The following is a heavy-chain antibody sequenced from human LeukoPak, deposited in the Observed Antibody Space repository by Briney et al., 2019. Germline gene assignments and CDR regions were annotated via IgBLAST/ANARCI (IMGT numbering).Heavy chain of an antibody. D-gene: IGHD3-10*01. J-gene: IGHJ6*02. CDR3: ARGLVWFGELPMDV. CDR1: GGSFSGYY. Sequence: SETLSLTCAVYGGSFSGYYWSWIRQPPGKGLEWIGEINHSGSTNYNPSLKSRVTISVDTSKNQFSLKLSSVTAADTAVYYCARGLVWFGELPMDVWGQGTTVTVSS. V-gene: IGHV4-34*01. CDR2: INHSGST.